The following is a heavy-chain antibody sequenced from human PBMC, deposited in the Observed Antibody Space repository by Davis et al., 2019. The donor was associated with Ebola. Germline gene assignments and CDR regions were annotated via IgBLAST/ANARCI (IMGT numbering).Heavy chain of an antibody. CDR2: MNPNSGNT. V-gene: IGHV1-8*01. CDR3: ARDVLAASLGAVAGSGFVDY. Sequence: ASVKVSCKASGYTFSSYDINWVRQATGQGLEWMGWMNPNSGNTGYAQEFQGRVTMTRDTSINTAYMDLSRLRSDDTAVYYCARDVLAASLGAVAGSGFVDYWGQGTLVTVSS. D-gene: IGHD6-19*01. J-gene: IGHJ4*02. CDR1: GYTFSSYD.